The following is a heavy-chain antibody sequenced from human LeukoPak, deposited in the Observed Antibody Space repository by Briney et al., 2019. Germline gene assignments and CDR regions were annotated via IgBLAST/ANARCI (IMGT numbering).Heavy chain of an antibody. CDR1: GFTFSSYA. CDR3: ARGSRYSSSWYKGDY. J-gene: IGHJ4*02. CDR2: IWYDGSNK. V-gene: IGHV3-33*08. D-gene: IGHD6-13*01. Sequence: GRSLRLSCAASGFTFSSYAMHWVRQAPGKGLEWVAVIWYDGSNKYYADSVKGRFTISRDNSKNTLYLQMNSLRAEDTAVYYCARGSRYSSSWYKGDYWGQGTLVTVSS.